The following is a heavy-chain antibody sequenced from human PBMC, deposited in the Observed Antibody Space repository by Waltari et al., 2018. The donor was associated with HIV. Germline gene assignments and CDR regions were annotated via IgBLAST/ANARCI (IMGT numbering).Heavy chain of an antibody. J-gene: IGHJ4*02. CDR2: IWYDGSNK. V-gene: IGHV3-33*08. CDR3: AKTFGDYVSGGFDY. CDR1: GLTFGRLG. D-gene: IGHD4-17*01. Sequence: QVQLVDSGGGVVQPGRSLRFSCAASGLTFGRLGGQWVRRAPGKGLEWVAVIWYDGSNKYYADSVKGRFTISRDNSKNTLYLQMNSLRAEDTAMYYCAKTFGDYVSGGFDYWGQGTLVTVSS.